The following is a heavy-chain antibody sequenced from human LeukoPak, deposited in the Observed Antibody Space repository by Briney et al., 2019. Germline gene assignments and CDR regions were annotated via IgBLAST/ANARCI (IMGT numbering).Heavy chain of an antibody. CDR3: ARWLGADCGGDFYDY. Sequence: SVKVSCKASGYTFSSYAINWVRQAPGQGLEWMGRIIPIFGIANYAQKLQGRVTITADKSTSTAYMELSSLRSEDTAVYYCARWLGADCGGDFYDYWGQGTLVGVSS. D-gene: IGHD2-21*01. CDR1: GYTFSSYA. V-gene: IGHV1-69*04. J-gene: IGHJ4*02. CDR2: IIPIFGIA.